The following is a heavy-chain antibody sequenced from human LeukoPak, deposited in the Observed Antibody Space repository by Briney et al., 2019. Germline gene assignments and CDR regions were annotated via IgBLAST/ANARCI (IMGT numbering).Heavy chain of an antibody. CDR3: AKGSGWYPI. CDR2: MYTSGST. Sequence: SETLSLTCTVSGDSISPHAWSWIRQPPGKGLEWIGYMYTSGSTSYNPSLRSRVTILVDTSKNQVSLKLSSVTAADTAVYYCAKGSGWYPIWDQGTLVIVSS. D-gene: IGHD6-19*01. V-gene: IGHV4-4*09. CDR1: GDSISPHA. J-gene: IGHJ4*02.